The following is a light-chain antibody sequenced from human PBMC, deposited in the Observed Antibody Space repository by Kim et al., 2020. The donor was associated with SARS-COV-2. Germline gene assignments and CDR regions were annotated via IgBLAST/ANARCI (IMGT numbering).Light chain of an antibody. J-gene: IGKJ1*01. V-gene: IGKV3-15*01. CDR3: LQYQDWPPWT. CDR2: GAS. CDR1: QSVGTK. Sequence: EILMTQSPATLSVSPGERATLSCRASQSVGTKAAWYQQKPGQAPRLLMYGASIRATGIPARFCGSGSGTEFTLTISSLQSEDVAIYYCLQYQDWPPWTFGQGTKVDIK.